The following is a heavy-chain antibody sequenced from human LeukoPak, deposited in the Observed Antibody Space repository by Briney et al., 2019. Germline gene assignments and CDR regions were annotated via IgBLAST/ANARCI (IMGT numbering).Heavy chain of an antibody. D-gene: IGHD3-10*01. CDR2: IGIATDT. V-gene: IGHV3-13*01. CDR3: AKAIWVAATSSWFCLDY. CDR1: GFTFSSYD. Sequence: HPGGSLRLSCAASGFTFSSYDMHWVRQFTGKGLEWVSGIGIATDTYYSGSVKGRFTISRDNSRNTLYLQMNSLRPEDTAVYHCAKAIWVAATSSWFCLDYWGQGTLVTVSS. J-gene: IGHJ4*02.